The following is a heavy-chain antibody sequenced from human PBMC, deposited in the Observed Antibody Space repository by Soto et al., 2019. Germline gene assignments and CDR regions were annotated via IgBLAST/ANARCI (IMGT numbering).Heavy chain of an antibody. Sequence: QVQLVESGGGVVQPGGSLILSCAASGFTFRNYAMHWVRQAPGKGLECLAVIAYDGSNAFYRDSVKGLFTISRDNSKNTLYLHMNSLRSEDTGVYYCARGDREDILVVVGARPGEYGIDIWGQGTTVTVSS. CDR1: GFTFRNYA. V-gene: IGHV3-30-3*01. CDR2: IAYDGSNA. CDR3: ARGDREDILVVVGARPGEYGIDI. J-gene: IGHJ6*02. D-gene: IGHD2-15*01.